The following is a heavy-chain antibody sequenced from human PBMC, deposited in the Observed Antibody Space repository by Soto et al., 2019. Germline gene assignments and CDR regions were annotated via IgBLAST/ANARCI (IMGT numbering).Heavy chain of an antibody. J-gene: IGHJ6*03. Sequence: ASVKVSCKASGYTFTTYDIHWVRQATGQGLEWMGWMNPNNGNTGYAQRIQGRVTMTRNTSIGTAYMELSSLISEDTAVYYCARVGLRSPLYYYYYMDVWGKGTTVTVSS. CDR2: MNPNNGNT. V-gene: IGHV1-8*01. CDR3: ARVGLRSPLYYYYYMDV. CDR1: GYTFTTYD. D-gene: IGHD2-21*02.